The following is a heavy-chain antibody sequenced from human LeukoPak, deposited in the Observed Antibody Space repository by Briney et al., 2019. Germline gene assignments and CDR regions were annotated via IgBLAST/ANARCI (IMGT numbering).Heavy chain of an antibody. J-gene: IGHJ6*03. CDR3: ARDAQVVPAAIDYYYCMDV. CDR2: IYTSGST. Sequence: SETLSLTCTVPGGSISNYYWGWIRQAPGKGLEWIGRIYTSGSTNYNPSLKSRVTMSVDTSKNQFSLKLSSVTAADTAVYYCARDAQVVPAAIDYYYCMDVWGKGTTVTISS. D-gene: IGHD2-2*01. V-gene: IGHV4-4*07. CDR1: GGSISNYY.